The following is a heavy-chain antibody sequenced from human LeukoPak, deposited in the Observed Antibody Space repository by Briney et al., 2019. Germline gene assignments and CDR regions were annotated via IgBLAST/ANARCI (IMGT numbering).Heavy chain of an antibody. Sequence: RGGSLRLSCAASGFTFSSYAMHWVRQAPGKGLEWVGVISYDGSNKYYADSVKGRFTITRDNSKNTLYLQMNSLRAEDTAVYYCARDPSSGDPKYYFDYWGQGTLVTVSS. CDR3: ARDPSSGDPKYYFDY. V-gene: IGHV3-30-3*01. J-gene: IGHJ4*02. D-gene: IGHD6-19*01. CDR1: GFTFSSYA. CDR2: ISYDGSNK.